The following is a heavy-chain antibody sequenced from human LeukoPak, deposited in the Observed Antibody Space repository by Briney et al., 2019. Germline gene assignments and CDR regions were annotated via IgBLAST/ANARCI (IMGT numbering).Heavy chain of an antibody. V-gene: IGHV3-66*01. CDR3: ARDFAGGWYRAFDI. CDR1: GFTVSSNY. Sequence: GGSLRLSCAASGFTVSSNYMSWVRQAPGKGLEWVSVIYSGGRTYYADSVKGRFTISRDISKNTLYLQMNSLRAEDTAVYYCARDFAGGWYRAFDIWGQGTMVTVSS. CDR2: IYSGGRT. D-gene: IGHD6-19*01. J-gene: IGHJ3*02.